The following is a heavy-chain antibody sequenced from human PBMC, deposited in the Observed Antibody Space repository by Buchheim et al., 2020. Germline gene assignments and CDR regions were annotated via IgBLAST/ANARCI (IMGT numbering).Heavy chain of an antibody. Sequence: QLQESGPGLVKPSQTLSLTCKISGGSVSTSGYHWGWIRQFPGEGLEWIGYIYYSGSTYYNPSLKSRVSISLATSENQFSLNLSSVTAADTAVYYCARYGSGNYLTFDHWGQGTL. J-gene: IGHJ4*02. CDR3: ARYGSGNYLTFDH. V-gene: IGHV4-31*03. D-gene: IGHD3-10*01. CDR2: IYYSGST. CDR1: GGSVSTSGYH.